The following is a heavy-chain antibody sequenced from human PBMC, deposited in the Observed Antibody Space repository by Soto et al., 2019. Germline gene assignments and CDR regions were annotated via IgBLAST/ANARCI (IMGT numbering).Heavy chain of an antibody. CDR1: GFSFRDAW. CDR3: ATNAF. Sequence: GGSLRLSCAASGFSFRDAWMSWVRQAPGKGPEWVAKIKKDGSEKYYVDSVRGRFTISRDNARSSLYLQMNSLTADDTAVYYCATNAFWGQGSLVTVSS. D-gene: IGHD2-2*01. J-gene: IGHJ4*02. CDR2: IKKDGSEK. V-gene: IGHV3-7*01.